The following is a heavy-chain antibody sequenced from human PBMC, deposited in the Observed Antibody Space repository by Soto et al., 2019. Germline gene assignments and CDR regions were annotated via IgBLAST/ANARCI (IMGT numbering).Heavy chain of an antibody. CDR3: VRDGGWPLSFDV. D-gene: IGHD6-19*01. J-gene: IGHJ3*01. V-gene: IGHV3-7*01. Sequence: EVQLVESGGDLVQPGGSLRLSCTTSGFIFNNHWMSWVRQAPVKGLEWVANIKEDGSDKTYVDSVKGRFTISRDNAKNSLYLQMNSLRVEDTAVYYCVRDGGWPLSFDVWGQGKMVTVSS. CDR2: IKEDGSDK. CDR1: GFIFNNHW.